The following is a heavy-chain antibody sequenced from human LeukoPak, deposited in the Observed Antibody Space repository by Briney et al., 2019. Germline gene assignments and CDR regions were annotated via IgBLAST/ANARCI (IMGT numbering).Heavy chain of an antibody. CDR2: IYYSGTT. D-gene: IGHD3-22*01. V-gene: IGHV4-39*01. J-gene: IGHJ4*02. CDR1: GGSVTSSYYY. Sequence: SETLSLTCTVSGGSVTSSYYYWGWIRQPPGKEREWIGSIYYSGTTSYNPSLKSRVTISLDTSKNQFSLKLSSVTAADTAMYYCARHVLHGYYYDSSGSVVFDYWGQGTLVTVSS. CDR3: ARHVLHGYYYDSSGSVVFDY.